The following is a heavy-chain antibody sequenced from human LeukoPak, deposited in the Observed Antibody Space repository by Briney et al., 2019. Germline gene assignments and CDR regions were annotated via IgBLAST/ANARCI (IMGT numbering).Heavy chain of an antibody. V-gene: IGHV3-21*01. CDR2: ISSSSSYI. D-gene: IGHD6-13*01. J-gene: IGHJ4*02. CDR3: AAQTSSPRLGGY. Sequence: SGGSLRLSCAASGFTFSSYSMTWVRQAPGKGLEWVSSISSSSSYIYYADSVKGRFTISRDNAKNSLYLQMNSLRAEDTAVYYCAAQTSSPRLGGYWGQGTLVTVSS. CDR1: GFTFSSYS.